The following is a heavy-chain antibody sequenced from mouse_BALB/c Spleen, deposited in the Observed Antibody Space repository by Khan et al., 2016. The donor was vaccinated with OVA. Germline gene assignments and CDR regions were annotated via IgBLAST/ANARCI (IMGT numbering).Heavy chain of an antibody. CDR2: IWAVGST. J-gene: IGHJ2*01. V-gene: IGHV2-9*02. CDR1: GFSLTSHG. CDR3: ARNREPDYFVY. Sequence: QVQLKESGPGLVAPSQSLSITCTVSGFSLTSHGVHWVRQPPGKGLEWLGVIWAVGSTHYNSAPMSRLSSSKVSTQSQVFFRMNSQQTDDPAMYYGARNREPDYFVYWGQGTTLTVSS.